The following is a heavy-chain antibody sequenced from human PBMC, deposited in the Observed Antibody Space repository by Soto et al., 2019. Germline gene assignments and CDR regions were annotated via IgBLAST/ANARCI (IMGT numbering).Heavy chain of an antibody. J-gene: IGHJ4*02. CDR3: ARDITYCTNGVCPSFGY. D-gene: IGHD2-8*01. CDR2: IIPIFGTA. CDR1: GGTFSSYA. Sequence: ASVKVSCKASGGTFSSYAIIWVRQAPGQGLEWMGGIIPIFGTANYAQKFQGRVTITADESTSTAYMELSSLRSEDTAVYYCARDITYCTNGVCPSFGYWGQGTLVTVSS. V-gene: IGHV1-69*13.